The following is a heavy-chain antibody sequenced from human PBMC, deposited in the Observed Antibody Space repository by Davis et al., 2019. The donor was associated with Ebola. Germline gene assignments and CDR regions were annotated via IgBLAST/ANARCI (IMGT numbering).Heavy chain of an antibody. CDR2: IVPGSGRT. CDR3: ARVNPAYCRGNTCYEDYRPFDY. Sequence: ASVKVSCKASGYFFTSYYMHWVRRAPGHGLEWMGMIVPGSGRTTYAQKFQGRLTMTSDTSTGTVFMDLASLRVEDTAAYYCARVNPAYCRGNTCYEDYRPFDYWGQGTLVTVSS. J-gene: IGHJ4*02. D-gene: IGHD2-21*01. V-gene: IGHV1-46*01. CDR1: GYFFTSYY.